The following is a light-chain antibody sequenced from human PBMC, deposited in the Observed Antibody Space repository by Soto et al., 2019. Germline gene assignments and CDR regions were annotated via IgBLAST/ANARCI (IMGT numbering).Light chain of an antibody. Sequence: QSALTQPPSASGSPGQSVTISCTGTSSDVGDYKFVSWYQQHPGKAPKLLMYEVNRRPSGVPDRFSGSKSGNTASLTVSGRQAEDEAEYYCSSYAGNNNVVFGGGTKLTVL. CDR2: EVN. CDR3: SSYAGNNNVV. CDR1: SSDVGDYKF. J-gene: IGLJ2*01. V-gene: IGLV2-8*01.